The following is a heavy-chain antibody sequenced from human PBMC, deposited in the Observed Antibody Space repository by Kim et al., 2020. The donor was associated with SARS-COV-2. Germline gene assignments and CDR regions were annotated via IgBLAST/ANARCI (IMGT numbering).Heavy chain of an antibody. CDR3: ARDGINYGSGSYYIDY. CDR2: ISYDGSNK. CDR1: GFTFSSYA. D-gene: IGHD3-10*01. J-gene: IGHJ4*02. Sequence: GGSLRLSCAASGFTFSSYAMHWVRQAPGKGLEWVAVISYDGSNKYYADSVKGRFTISRDNSKNTLYLQMNSLRAEDTAVYYCARDGINYGSGSYYIDYWGQGTLVTVSS. V-gene: IGHV3-30*04.